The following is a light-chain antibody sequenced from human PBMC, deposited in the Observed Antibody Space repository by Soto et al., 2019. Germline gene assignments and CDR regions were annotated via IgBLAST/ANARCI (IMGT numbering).Light chain of an antibody. J-gene: IGLJ2*01. CDR1: SSDVGNYNR. CDR3: SSYTSSSTYVV. V-gene: IGLV2-18*02. Sequence: QSALTQPPSVSGSPGQSVTISCTGTSSDVGNYNRVSWYQQPPGTAPKLMIYEVSNRPSGVPARFSGSKSGNTASLTISGLQAEDEADYYCSSYTSSSTYVVFGGGTKLTVL. CDR2: EVS.